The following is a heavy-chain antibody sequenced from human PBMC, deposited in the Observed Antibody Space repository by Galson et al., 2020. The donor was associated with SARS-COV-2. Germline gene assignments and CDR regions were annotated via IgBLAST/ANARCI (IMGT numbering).Heavy chain of an antibody. CDR2: ISASGGST. CDR3: VNHAGFDNNGYHYGAFDI. D-gene: IGHD3-22*01. Sequence: TGGSLRLSCAASEFTFRSYAMSWVRQAPGKGLQWVSSISASGGSTYYLDSVKGRVTISRDNSKDTLYLQLNSQRAEDTAVYYCVNHAGFDNNGYHYGAFDIWGRGTKVTVSS. J-gene: IGHJ3*02. CDR1: EFTFRSYA. V-gene: IGHV3-23*01.